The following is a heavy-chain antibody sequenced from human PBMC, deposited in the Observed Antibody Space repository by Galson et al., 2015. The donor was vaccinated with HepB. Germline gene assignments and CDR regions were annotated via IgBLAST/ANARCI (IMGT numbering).Heavy chain of an antibody. CDR1: GFTFSSYG. CDR2: IWYDGSNK. V-gene: IGHV3-33*08. Sequence: SLRLSCAASGFTFSSYGMHWVRQAPGKGLEWVAVIWYDGSNKYYADSVKGRFTISRDNSKNTLHLQMNSLRAEDTAVYYCARDSSTYYGMDVWGQGTTVTVSS. CDR3: ARDSSTYYGMDV. D-gene: IGHD6-13*01. J-gene: IGHJ6*02.